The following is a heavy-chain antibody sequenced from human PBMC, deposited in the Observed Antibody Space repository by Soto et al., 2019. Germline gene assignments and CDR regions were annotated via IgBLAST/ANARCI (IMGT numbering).Heavy chain of an antibody. CDR1: GGSISSGGYY. Sequence: SETLSLTCTVSGGSISSGGYYWSWIRQHPGKGLEWIGYIYYSGSTNYNPSLKSRVTIPVDTSKNQFSLKLSSVTAADTAVYYCARHDHKDRGDYDYWGQGTLVTVSS. V-gene: IGHV4-61*08. CDR2: IYYSGST. J-gene: IGHJ4*02. D-gene: IGHD4-17*01. CDR3: ARHDHKDRGDYDY.